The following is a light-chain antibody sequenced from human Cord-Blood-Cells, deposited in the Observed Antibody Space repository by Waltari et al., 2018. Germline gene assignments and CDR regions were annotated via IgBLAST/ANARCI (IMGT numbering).Light chain of an antibody. J-gene: IGLJ2*01. Sequence: QSVLTHPPSVSAAPGHTVTISCTGRSHTSGAAYDVPGYQQLPGTAPKPLIYGNSNRPSGVPDRFSGSKSGTSASLAITGLQAEDEADYYCQSYDSSLREVFGGGTKLTVL. CDR2: GNS. V-gene: IGLV1-40*01. CDR1: SHTSGAAYD. CDR3: QSYDSSLREV.